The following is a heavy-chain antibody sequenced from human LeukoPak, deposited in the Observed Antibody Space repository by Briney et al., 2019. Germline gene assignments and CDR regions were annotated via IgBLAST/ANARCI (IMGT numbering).Heavy chain of an antibody. Sequence: GGSLRLSCAASGFTFSSYSMNWVRQAPGKGLEWLSTITRSGSNLYYADSVKGRFTSSRDDAKDSVYLQMESLRVEDTAIYYCARNFDSWGQGTLVTVSS. V-gene: IGHV3-21*01. CDR2: ITRSGSNL. CDR1: GFTFSSYS. CDR3: ARNFDS. J-gene: IGHJ4*02.